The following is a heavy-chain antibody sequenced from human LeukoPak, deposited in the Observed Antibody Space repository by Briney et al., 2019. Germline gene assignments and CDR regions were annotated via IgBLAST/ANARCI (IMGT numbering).Heavy chain of an antibody. V-gene: IGHV3-30*02. CDR2: IRYDGSNK. CDR3: AKEYGADWAVAGTGYFDY. Sequence: GGSLRLSCAASGFTFSSCGMHWVRQAPGKGLEWVAFIRYDGSNKYYADSVKGRFTISRDNSKNTLYLQMNSLRAEDTAVYYCAKEYGADWAVAGTGYFDYWGQGTLVTVSS. CDR1: GFTFSSCG. J-gene: IGHJ4*02. D-gene: IGHD6-19*01.